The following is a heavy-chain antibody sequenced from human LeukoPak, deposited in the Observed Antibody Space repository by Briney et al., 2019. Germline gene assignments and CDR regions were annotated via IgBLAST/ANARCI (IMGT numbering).Heavy chain of an antibody. CDR1: GFTFRTYS. CDR3: ARDYGGNSDY. Sequence: GGSLRLSCVASGFTFRTYSMNWVRQAPGKGLEWVSSITSSSAYIYYADSVKGRFTISRDNAKNSLYLQMNSLSVEDTAVYYCARDYGGNSDYWGQGTLVTVSS. J-gene: IGHJ4*02. CDR2: ITSSSAYI. V-gene: IGHV3-21*01. D-gene: IGHD4-23*01.